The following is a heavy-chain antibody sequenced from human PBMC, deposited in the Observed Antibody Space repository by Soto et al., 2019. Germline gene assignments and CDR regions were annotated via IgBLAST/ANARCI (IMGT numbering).Heavy chain of an antibody. CDR1: GGSFTSNNW. CDR3: ASRDPGTSVDY. D-gene: IGHD1-7*01. V-gene: IGHV4-4*02. J-gene: IGHJ4*02. CDR2: IYRTGST. Sequence: SATLSLTCAVSGGSFTSNNWWTWVRQPPGQGLECIGEIYRTGSTNYNPSLKSRVTISLDKSENQFSLKVTSLTAADTAVYYCASRDPGTSVDYWGQGTL.